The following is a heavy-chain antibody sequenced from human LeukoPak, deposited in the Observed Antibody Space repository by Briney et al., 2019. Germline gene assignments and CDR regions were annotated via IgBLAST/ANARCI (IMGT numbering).Heavy chain of an antibody. CDR1: GGTFSSYA. J-gene: IGHJ6*02. Sequence: SVKVSCKASGGTFSSYAISWVRQAPGQGLEWMGGIIPIFGTANYAQKFQGRVTITADESTSTAYMELSSLRSEDTAVYYCARSTQLMVYADYYHGMDVWGQGTTVTVSS. CDR3: ARSTQLMVYADYYHGMDV. CDR2: IIPIFGTA. V-gene: IGHV1-69*13. D-gene: IGHD2-8*01.